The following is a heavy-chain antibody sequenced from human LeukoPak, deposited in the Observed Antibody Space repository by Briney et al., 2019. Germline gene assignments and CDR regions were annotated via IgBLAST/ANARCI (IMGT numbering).Heavy chain of an antibody. D-gene: IGHD3-10*01. CDR3: AKGNEGVGRSGSLDY. J-gene: IGHJ4*02. CDR1: GFTFDDYA. Sequence: PGGSLRLSCAASGFTFDDYAMHWVRQAPGKGLEWVSGISWNSGSIAYADSVKGRFTISRDNAKNSLYLQMNSLRAEDTALYYCAKGNEGVGRSGSLDYWGQGTLVTVSS. V-gene: IGHV3-9*01. CDR2: ISWNSGSI.